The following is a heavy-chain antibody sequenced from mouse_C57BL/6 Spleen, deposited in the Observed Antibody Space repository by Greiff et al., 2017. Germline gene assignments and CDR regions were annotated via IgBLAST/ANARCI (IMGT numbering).Heavy chain of an antibody. D-gene: IGHD3-2*02. Sequence: QVQLQQPGAELVKPGASVKLSCKASGYTFNSYWMQWVKQRPGQGLEWIGEIDPSDSDTNSNQKFKGKATLTVDTSSSTAYMQLSSLTSEDAAVYYCARGDSSGFAYWGQGTLVTVSA. V-gene: IGHV1-50*01. CDR1: GYTFNSYW. CDR3: ARGDSSGFAY. J-gene: IGHJ3*01. CDR2: IDPSDSDT.